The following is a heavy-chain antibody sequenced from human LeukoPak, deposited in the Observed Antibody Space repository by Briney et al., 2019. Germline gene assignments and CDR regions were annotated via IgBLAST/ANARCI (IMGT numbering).Heavy chain of an antibody. D-gene: IGHD1-14*01. Sequence: PGGSLRLSCAVSGFTFDDYAMHWVRQVPGKGLEWVSGINWNSDSIGYADSVKGRFTTSRDNAMNSLYLQMNNLRAEDTAVYYCAKATGYLLWGQGTLVTVSS. V-gene: IGHV3-9*01. CDR3: AKATGYLL. J-gene: IGHJ4*02. CDR2: INWNSDSI. CDR1: GFTFDDYA.